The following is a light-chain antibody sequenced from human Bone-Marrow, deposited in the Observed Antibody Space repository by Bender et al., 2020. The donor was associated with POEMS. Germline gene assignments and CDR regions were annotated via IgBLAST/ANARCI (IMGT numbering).Light chain of an antibody. CDR1: RSNIGATYD. V-gene: IGLV1-40*01. CDR3: QSYDYNLHFV. CDR2: DST. Sequence: QSGLTQPPSVSGAPGQRVTISCSGTRSNIGATYDVHWYQQLPGEAPKLLIYDSTTRPAGVPDRFSGSKSGASASLAITGLQPEDEADYYCQSYDYNLHFVFGGGTKLTVL. J-gene: IGLJ3*02.